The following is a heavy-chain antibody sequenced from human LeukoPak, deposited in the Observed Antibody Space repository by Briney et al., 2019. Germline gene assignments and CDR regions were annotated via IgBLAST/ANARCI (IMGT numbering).Heavy chain of an antibody. D-gene: IGHD3-22*01. Sequence: GGSLRLSCAASGFTFSSYWMSWVRQAPGKGLEWVSGITGSGGGTYYADSVKGRFTMFRDNSKNTLYLQMNSLRAEDTAAYYCAKDYTSRYYYDSSGFWQTGYFDYWGQGTLVTVSS. V-gene: IGHV3-23*01. CDR2: ITGSGGGT. CDR1: GFTFSSYW. CDR3: AKDYTSRYYYDSSGFWQTGYFDY. J-gene: IGHJ4*02.